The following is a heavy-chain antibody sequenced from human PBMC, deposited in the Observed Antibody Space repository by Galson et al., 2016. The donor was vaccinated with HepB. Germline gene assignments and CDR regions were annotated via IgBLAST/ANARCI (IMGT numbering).Heavy chain of an antibody. D-gene: IGHD2-15*01. CDR1: GGSFNGYY. CDR2: INYSGST. V-gene: IGHV4-34*01. CDR3: AKICSGGSCREGP. J-gene: IGHJ5*02. Sequence: SETLSLTCAIHGGSFNGYYWSWVRQSPGKGLEWIGEINYSGSTKYSPSLESRVTISVDTSKKQFSLNLTSATAADTAVYYCAKICSGGSCREGPWGQGTLVTVSS.